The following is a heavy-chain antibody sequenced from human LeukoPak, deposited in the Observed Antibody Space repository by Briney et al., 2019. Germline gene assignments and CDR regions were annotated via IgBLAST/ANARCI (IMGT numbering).Heavy chain of an antibody. Sequence: GESLKISCKGSGYSFTSYWIGWVRQMPGKGLEWMGIIYPDDSDTKYSPSFQGQVTISADKSISTAYLQWSSLRASDTAIYYCASLTCTTTCAFDMWGQGTMISVSS. CDR3: ASLTCTTTCAFDM. CDR2: IYPDDSDT. CDR1: GYSFTSYW. J-gene: IGHJ3*02. V-gene: IGHV5-51*01. D-gene: IGHD2-8*01.